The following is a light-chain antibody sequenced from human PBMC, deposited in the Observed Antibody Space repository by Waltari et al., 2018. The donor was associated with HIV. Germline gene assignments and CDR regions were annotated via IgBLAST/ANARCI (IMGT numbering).Light chain of an antibody. Sequence: QSALTQPASVSGSSGQSITISCTGTSIAVGTYSLVSWYQHHPGKAPKLMIYEGNKRPSGVSNRFSGSKSGNTASLTISGLQAEDEADYYCSSYTSFSTVLFGGGTKLTVL. CDR1: SIAVGTYSL. V-gene: IGLV2-23*01. CDR2: EGN. CDR3: SSYTSFSTVL. J-gene: IGLJ2*01.